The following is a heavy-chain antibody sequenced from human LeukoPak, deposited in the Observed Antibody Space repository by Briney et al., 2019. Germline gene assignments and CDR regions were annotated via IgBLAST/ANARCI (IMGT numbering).Heavy chain of an antibody. J-gene: IGHJ6*03. Sequence: GGSLRLSCAASGFTFDDYGMNWVRQAPGTGLEWVSGINWSGGSTVYADSVKGRFTISRDNAKNSLYLQMHSLRAEDTALYYCARAPYAHYYYYMDVWGKGTTDTVSS. CDR1: GFTFDDYG. CDR2: INWSGGST. CDR3: ARAPYAHYYYYMDV. D-gene: IGHD4-17*01. V-gene: IGHV3-20*04.